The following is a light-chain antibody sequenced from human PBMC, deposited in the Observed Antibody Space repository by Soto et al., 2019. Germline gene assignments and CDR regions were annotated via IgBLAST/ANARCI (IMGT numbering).Light chain of an antibody. V-gene: IGKV3-15*01. CDR2: DTP. Sequence: ETVMTQSPATLYVSPGERATLSCRGSQSLSSNVALYQQRPRQAPRLLIYDTPSRASDVPARFSGRGSGTEFTLTIASLQSEDFAIYYCQQYNHWPRMLSFGGGTKVDNK. CDR1: QSLSSN. J-gene: IGKJ4*01. CDR3: QQYNHWPRMLS.